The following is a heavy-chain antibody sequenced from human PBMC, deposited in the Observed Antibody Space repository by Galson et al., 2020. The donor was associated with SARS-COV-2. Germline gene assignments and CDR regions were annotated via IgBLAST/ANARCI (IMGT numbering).Heavy chain of an antibody. CDR2: ISAYNGNT. Sequence: ASVKVSCKASGYTFTSYGISWVRKAPGQGLEWMGWISAYNGNTNYAQKLQGRVTMTTDTSTSTAYMELRSLRSDDTAVYYCAREGGYYYDSSGLLDYWGQGTLVTVSS. D-gene: IGHD3-22*01. CDR3: AREGGYYYDSSGLLDY. J-gene: IGHJ4*02. V-gene: IGHV1-18*04. CDR1: GYTFTSYG.